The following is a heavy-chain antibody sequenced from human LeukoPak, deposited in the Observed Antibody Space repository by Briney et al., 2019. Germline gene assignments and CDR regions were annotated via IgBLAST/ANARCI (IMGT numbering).Heavy chain of an antibody. CDR2: IIPILGIA. V-gene: IGHV1-69*02. J-gene: IGHJ6*02. Sequence: ASVKVSCKASGGTFSSYTISWVRQAPGQGLEWMGRIIPILGIANCAQKFQGRVTITADKSTSTAYMELSSLRSEDTAVYYCARANIVVVPAATGAYYYGMDVWGQGTTVTVSS. CDR3: ARANIVVVPAATGAYYYGMDV. CDR1: GGTFSSYT. D-gene: IGHD2-2*01.